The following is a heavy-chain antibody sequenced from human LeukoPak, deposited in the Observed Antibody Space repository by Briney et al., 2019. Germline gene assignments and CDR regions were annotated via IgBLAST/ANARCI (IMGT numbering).Heavy chain of an antibody. CDR2: INPNSGGT. CDR1: GYTFTGYY. V-gene: IGHV1-2*02. Sequence: ASVKVSCKASGYTFTGYYMHWVRQAPGQGLEWMGWINPNSGGTNYAQKFQGRVTMTEDTSTDTAYMELSSLRSEDTAVYYCATAHYGDYPFDYWGQGTLVTVSS. CDR3: ATAHYGDYPFDY. J-gene: IGHJ4*02. D-gene: IGHD4-17*01.